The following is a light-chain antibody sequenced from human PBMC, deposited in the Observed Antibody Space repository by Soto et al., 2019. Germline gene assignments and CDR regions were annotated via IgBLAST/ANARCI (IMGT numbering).Light chain of an antibody. CDR3: KSYTSVSTWV. CDR2: GVS. CDR1: SSDVGGYNY. V-gene: IGLV2-14*03. Sequence: QSALTQPASVSGSPGQSITISCTGTSSDVGGYNYVSWYQQHPGKVPKLMIYGVSNRPSGVSNRFSGSKSGNTASLTISGLQAEDESDYYCKSYTSVSTWVFGGGTKLTVL. J-gene: IGLJ3*02.